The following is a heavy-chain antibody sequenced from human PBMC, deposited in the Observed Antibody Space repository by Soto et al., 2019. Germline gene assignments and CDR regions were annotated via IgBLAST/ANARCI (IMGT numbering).Heavy chain of an antibody. Sequence: ASVKVSCKASGFTFTSSAVQWVRQARGQRLEWIGWIVVGSGNTNYAQKFQERVTITRDMSTSTAYMELSSLRSEDTAVYYCAALAPSRAIGGASYFDYWGQGTLVTVSS. V-gene: IGHV1-58*01. D-gene: IGHD1-26*01. CDR2: IVVGSGNT. J-gene: IGHJ4*02. CDR1: GFTFTSSA. CDR3: AALAPSRAIGGASYFDY.